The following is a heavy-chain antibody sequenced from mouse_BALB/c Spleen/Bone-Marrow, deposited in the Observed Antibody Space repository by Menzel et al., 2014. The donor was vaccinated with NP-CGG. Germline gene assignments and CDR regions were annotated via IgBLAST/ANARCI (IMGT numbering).Heavy chain of an antibody. CDR3: ARVVTTATLYWYFDV. J-gene: IGHJ1*01. Sequence: DVHLVESGGGLVKPGGSLKLSCAAFGFTFSDYYMYWVRQTPEKRLEWVATISDGGSYTYYPDSVKGRFTISRDNAKNNLYLQMSSLKSEDTAMYYCARVVTTATLYWYFDVWGAGTTVTVSS. D-gene: IGHD1-2*01. CDR1: GFTFSDYY. V-gene: IGHV5-4*02. CDR2: ISDGGSYT.